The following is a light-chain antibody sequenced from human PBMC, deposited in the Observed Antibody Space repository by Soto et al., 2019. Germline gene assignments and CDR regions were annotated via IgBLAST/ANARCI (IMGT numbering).Light chain of an antibody. J-gene: IGKJ1*01. CDR1: QSISGW. CDR3: QQYHIYSGT. Sequence: DIQMTQSPSSLSASVGDRVTITCRASQSISGWLAWYQQKPGKAPKLLIYKASSLESGVPSRFSGSGSGTEFTLTINSLQPDDFATYYCQQYHIYSGTFGQGTKVDIK. V-gene: IGKV1-5*03. CDR2: KAS.